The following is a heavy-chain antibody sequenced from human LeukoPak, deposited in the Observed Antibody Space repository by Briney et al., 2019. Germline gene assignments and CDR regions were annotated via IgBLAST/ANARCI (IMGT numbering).Heavy chain of an antibody. Sequence: ASAKVSCKGSGYTFTDYHLHWVRQAPGQGLEWVGYINPRDGGTSSPPNFRGRVTMTTDASSSTVYMELSRLTSDDTAIYYCAREGNGLLSKDLDYWGQGTLVTVSS. D-gene: IGHD2-15*01. CDR3: AREGNGLLSKDLDY. CDR2: INPRDGGT. CDR1: GYTFTDYH. V-gene: IGHV1-2*02. J-gene: IGHJ4*02.